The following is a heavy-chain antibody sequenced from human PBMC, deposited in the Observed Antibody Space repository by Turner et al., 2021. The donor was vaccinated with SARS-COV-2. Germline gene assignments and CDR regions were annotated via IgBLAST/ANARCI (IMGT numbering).Heavy chain of an antibody. CDR3: ARAGREGFDP. CDR1: GGSFRGYY. J-gene: IGHJ5*02. D-gene: IGHD1-26*01. V-gene: IGHV4-34*01. CDR2: INHSGST. Sequence: QVQLQQWGAGLLKPSETLSLSCAVHGGSFRGYYWSWIRQPPGKGLDWIGEINHSGSTNYNPSLKSRISISIDTAKNQFSLNLNSVTAADTAVYDCARAGREGFDPWGHGTLVTVSS.